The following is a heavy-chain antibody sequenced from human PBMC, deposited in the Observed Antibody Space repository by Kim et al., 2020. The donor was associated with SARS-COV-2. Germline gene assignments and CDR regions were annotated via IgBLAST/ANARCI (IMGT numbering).Heavy chain of an antibody. CDR1: GGSISSYY. CDR3: ARDATTYYDFWSGYSFGMDV. D-gene: IGHD3-3*01. Sequence: SETLSLTCTVSGGSISSYYCSWIRQPPGKGLEWIGYIYYSGSTNYNPSLKSRVTISVDTSKNQFSLKLSSVTAADTAVYYCARDATTYYDFWSGYSFGMDVWGQGTTVTVSS. V-gene: IGHV4-59*13. CDR2: IYYSGST. J-gene: IGHJ6*02.